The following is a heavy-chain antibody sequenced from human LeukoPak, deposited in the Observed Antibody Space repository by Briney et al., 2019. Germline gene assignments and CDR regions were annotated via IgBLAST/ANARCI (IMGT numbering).Heavy chain of an antibody. D-gene: IGHD6-6*01. CDR3: ARTYSSSSKVLGYNWFDP. J-gene: IGHJ5*02. V-gene: IGHV1-69*05. CDR1: GGTFSSYA. CDR2: IIPIFGTA. Sequence: GASVKVSCKASGGTFSSYAISWVRQAPGQGLEWMGGIIPIFGTANYAQKFQGRVTITTDESTSTAYMGLSSLRSEDTAVYYCARTYSSSSKVLGYNWFDPWGQGTLVTVSS.